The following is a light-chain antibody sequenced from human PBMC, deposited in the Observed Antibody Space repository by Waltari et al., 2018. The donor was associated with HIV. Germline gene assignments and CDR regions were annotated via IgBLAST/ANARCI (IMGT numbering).Light chain of an antibody. CDR2: KAS. Sequence: IQMTQSPSILSASVGDRVSITCRASQNVDSWLAWYQQRTGRAPKLLIYKASTLEYGVPARFSGSGSGTDFTLTISSLQPDDFATYYCQQYNSDFYTFGQGTRLDLK. V-gene: IGKV1-5*03. CDR3: QQYNSDFYT. CDR1: QNVDSW. J-gene: IGKJ2*01.